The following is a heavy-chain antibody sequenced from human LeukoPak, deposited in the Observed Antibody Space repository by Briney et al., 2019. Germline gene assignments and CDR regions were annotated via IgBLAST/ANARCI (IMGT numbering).Heavy chain of an antibody. CDR2: IYYTGST. CDR3: ARDGDYYDSSGSWSIDY. Sequence: SETLSLTCTVSGGSISSFYWSWIRQPPGKGLEWIGYIYYTGSTNYNSSLKSRVTISVDTSKNRFSLNLSSVTAADTAMYYCARDGDYYDSSGSWSIDYWGQGTLVTVSS. CDR1: GGSISSFY. D-gene: IGHD3-22*01. V-gene: IGHV4-59*01. J-gene: IGHJ4*02.